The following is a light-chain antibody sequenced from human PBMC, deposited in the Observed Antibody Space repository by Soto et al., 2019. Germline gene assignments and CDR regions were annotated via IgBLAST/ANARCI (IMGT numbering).Light chain of an antibody. CDR1: QDISNY. J-gene: IGKJ4*01. CDR2: DAS. V-gene: IGKV1-33*01. CDR3: QQYDDLLT. Sequence: DIQMTQSPSSLSASVGDRVTITCQVSQDISNYLNWYQQKPGKAPKLLMYDASNLETGVPSRFSGSGSGTDFTFTISSLQPEDIATYYCQQYDDLLTFGGGTKVEIK.